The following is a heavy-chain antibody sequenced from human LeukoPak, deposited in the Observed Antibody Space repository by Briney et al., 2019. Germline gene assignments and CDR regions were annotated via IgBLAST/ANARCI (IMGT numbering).Heavy chain of an antibody. CDR2: IYTSGST. Sequence: SETLSLTCAVSGGSISSYYWRWIRQPAGKGLEWIGRIYTSGSTNYNPSLKSRVTMSVDTSKNQFTLKLSSVTAADTAVYYCARQYSHSFDYWGQGTLVTVSS. CDR1: GGSISSYY. CDR3: ARQYSHSFDY. J-gene: IGHJ4*02. V-gene: IGHV4-4*07. D-gene: IGHD5-12*01.